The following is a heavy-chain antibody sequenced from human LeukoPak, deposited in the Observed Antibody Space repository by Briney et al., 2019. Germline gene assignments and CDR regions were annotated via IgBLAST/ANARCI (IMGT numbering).Heavy chain of an antibody. CDR2: ISGSSGTI. D-gene: IGHD2-21*02. V-gene: IGHV3-23*01. CDR1: GFTFSSYA. J-gene: IGHJ4*02. CDR3: AKRLGDPRAFDS. Sequence: GGSLRLSCAAAGFTFSSYAMSWVRQAPGKGLEWVSGISGSSGTINYADPVKGRFTISRDNSRNTLYLQMNSLRVEGTALYYCAKRLGDPRAFDSWGQGTLVTVSS.